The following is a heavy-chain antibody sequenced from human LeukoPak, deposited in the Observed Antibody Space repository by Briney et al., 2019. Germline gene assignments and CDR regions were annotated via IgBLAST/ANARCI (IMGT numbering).Heavy chain of an antibody. V-gene: IGHV3-20*04. Sequence: GGSLRLSCAASGFTFDDYGMSRVRQAPGKGLEWVSGINWNGGSTGYADSVKGRFTISRDNAKNSLYLQMNSLRAEDTALYYCARRVAVAGTFWFDPWGQGTLVTVSS. CDR3: ARRVAVAGTFWFDP. CDR2: INWNGGST. CDR1: GFTFDDYG. J-gene: IGHJ5*02. D-gene: IGHD6-19*01.